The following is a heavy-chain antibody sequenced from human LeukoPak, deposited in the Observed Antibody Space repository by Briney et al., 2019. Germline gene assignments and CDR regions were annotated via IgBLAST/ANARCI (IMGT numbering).Heavy chain of an antibody. V-gene: IGHV1-18*01. Sequence: GASVKVSCKASGYTFTSYAISWVRQAPGPGLEWMGWISAYNGNTNYAQKYQGRVTMTTDTSTSTAYMELRSLRSDDTAVYYCARWEYCSSTSCYDESETFDYWGQGTLVTVSS. CDR2: ISAYNGNT. D-gene: IGHD2-2*01. CDR1: GYTFTSYA. J-gene: IGHJ4*02. CDR3: ARWEYCSSTSCYDESETFDY.